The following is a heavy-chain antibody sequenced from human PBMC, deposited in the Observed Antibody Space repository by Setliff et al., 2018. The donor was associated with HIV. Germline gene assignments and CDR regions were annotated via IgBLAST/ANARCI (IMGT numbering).Heavy chain of an antibody. CDR1: GGSISSCY. CDR3: IRGPEGVAGGDY. Sequence: SETLSLTCTVSGGSISSCYWSWIRQPPGKGLEWIGYISYSGSTNYNPSFKSRVTISVDRSKSQFSLKLSTVTAADTAIYYCIRGPEGVAGGDYWGQGILVTVSS. V-gene: IGHV4-59*01. D-gene: IGHD3-3*01. J-gene: IGHJ4*02. CDR2: ISYSGST.